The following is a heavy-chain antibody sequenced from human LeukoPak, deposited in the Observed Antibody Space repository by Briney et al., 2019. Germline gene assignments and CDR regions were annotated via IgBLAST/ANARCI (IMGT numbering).Heavy chain of an antibody. V-gene: IGHV1-69*04. CDR1: GGTFSSYA. Sequence: SVKVSCKASGGTFSSYAISWVRQAPGQGLEWMGRIIPILGIANYAQKFQGRVTITADKSTSTAYMELSSLRSEDTAVYYCARGLSHSGYETDYWGQGTLVTVSS. D-gene: IGHD5-12*01. CDR2: IIPILGIA. J-gene: IGHJ4*02. CDR3: ARGLSHSGYETDY.